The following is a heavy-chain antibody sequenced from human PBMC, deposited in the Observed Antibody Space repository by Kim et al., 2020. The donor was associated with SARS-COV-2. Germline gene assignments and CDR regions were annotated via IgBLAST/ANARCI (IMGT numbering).Heavy chain of an antibody. CDR3: ARELRGYSYDSI. V-gene: IGHV3-11*01. J-gene: IGHJ4*02. CDR2: ISGNGGDI. Sequence: GGSLRLSCAASGFSFSDYYMSWLRQAPGKGLEWVSYISGNGGDINYADSVRGRFTISRDNAKNSLHLQMNNLRAEDTALYYCARELRGYSYDSIWGQGTLVTVSS. CDR1: GFSFSDYY. D-gene: IGHD5-18*01.